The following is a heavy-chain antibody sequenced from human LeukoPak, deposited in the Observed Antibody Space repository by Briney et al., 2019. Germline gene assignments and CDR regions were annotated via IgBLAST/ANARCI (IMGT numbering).Heavy chain of an antibody. CDR1: GYSISSGYY. J-gene: IGHJ5*02. CDR3: ARDRRLTAAGNFYWFDP. D-gene: IGHD6-13*01. V-gene: IGHV4-38-2*02. Sequence: SETLSLTCAVSGYSISSGYYWGWIRQPPGKGLEWIGSIYHSGSTYYNPSLKSRLTISVDTSKNQFSLKLSSVTAADEAVYYCARDRRLTAAGNFYWFDPWGQGTLVTVSS. CDR2: IYHSGST.